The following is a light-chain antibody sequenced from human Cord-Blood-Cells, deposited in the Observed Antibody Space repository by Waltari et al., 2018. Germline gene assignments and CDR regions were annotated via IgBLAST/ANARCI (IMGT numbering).Light chain of an antibody. CDR2: DVS. Sequence: QSALTQPRSVSGSPGQSVTISCTGTSSDVGGYNYVSWYQQHPGKAPKLMIYDVSKRRAVVPDRFSGSKSGNTASLTISGIQAEDEADYYCCSYAGSYTWVCGGGTKLTVL. CDR3: CSYAGSYTWV. J-gene: IGLJ3*02. CDR1: SSDVGGYNY. V-gene: IGLV2-11*01.